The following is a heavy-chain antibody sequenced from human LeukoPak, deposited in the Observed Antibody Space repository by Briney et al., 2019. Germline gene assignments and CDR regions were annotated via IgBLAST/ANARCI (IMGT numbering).Heavy chain of an antibody. CDR3: ARTHDFWSGTKGDYFDP. V-gene: IGHV1-18*01. CDR2: ISGYSGSA. CDR1: GYTFTSYG. Sequence: ASVKVSCKASGYTFTSYGISWVRQGPGQGLEWMGWISGYSGSAIYAQKFQGRITMTVDTSTTTVYMEVKSLRSDDTAAYYCARTHDFWSGTKGDYFDPWGQGTQVTVSS. D-gene: IGHD3-3*01. J-gene: IGHJ4*02.